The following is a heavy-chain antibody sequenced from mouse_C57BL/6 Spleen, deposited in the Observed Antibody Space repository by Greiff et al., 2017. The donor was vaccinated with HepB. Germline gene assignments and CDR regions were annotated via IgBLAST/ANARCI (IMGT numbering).Heavy chain of an antibody. J-gene: IGHJ3*01. CDR2: IDPNSGGT. CDR3: ARLDDGYYVGVTWFAY. D-gene: IGHD2-3*01. CDR1: GYTFTSYW. Sequence: QVQLQQPGAELVKPGASVKLSCKASGYTFTSYWMHWVKQRPGRGLEWIGRIDPNSGGTKYNEKFKSKATLTVDKPSSTAYMQLSSLTSEDSAVYYCARLDDGYYVGVTWFAYWGQGTLVTVSA. V-gene: IGHV1-72*01.